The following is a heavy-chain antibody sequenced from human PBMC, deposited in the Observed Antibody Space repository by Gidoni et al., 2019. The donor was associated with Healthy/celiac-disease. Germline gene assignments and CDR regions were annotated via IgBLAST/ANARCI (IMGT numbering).Heavy chain of an antibody. Sequence: QITLKESVPTLVKPTQTLTLTCTFSGFSLIPSGVGVGWIRQPQGKALEWLAFIYWDDDKRYSPSLRSRLTITKETSKNQVVLTMTNMDPVDTATYYCENAKTGSSGQDFEYWGQGTLVNVSS. CDR1: GFSLIPSGVG. V-gene: IGHV2-5*02. CDR3: ENAKTGSSGQDFEY. CDR2: IYWDDDK. J-gene: IGHJ4*02. D-gene: IGHD3-22*01.